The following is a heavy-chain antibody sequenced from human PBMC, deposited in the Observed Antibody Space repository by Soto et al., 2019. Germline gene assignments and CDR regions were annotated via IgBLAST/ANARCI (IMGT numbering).Heavy chain of an antibody. CDR1: GFTFDDYA. V-gene: IGHV3-9*01. D-gene: IGHD6-25*01. CDR3: AKDKAAGGFYYYYGMDV. CDR2: ISWNSGSR. Sequence: EVQLVESGGGLVQPGRSLRLSCAASGFTFDDYAMHWVRQAPGKGLEWVSGISWNSGSRGYADSVKGRFTISRDNAKNSLYLQMNSLRADDTALYYCAKDKAAGGFYYYYGMDVWSQGPTVIVS. J-gene: IGHJ6*02.